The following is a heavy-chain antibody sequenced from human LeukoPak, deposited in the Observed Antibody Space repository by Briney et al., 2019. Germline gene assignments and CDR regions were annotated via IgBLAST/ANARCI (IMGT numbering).Heavy chain of an antibody. J-gene: IGHJ5*02. CDR3: ARDSSRRWFDP. D-gene: IGHD6-13*01. V-gene: IGHV3-49*03. CDR1: GFTFGDYA. Sequence: GGSLRLSCTASGFTFGDYAMSWFRQAPGKGLEWVGFIRSKAYGGTTEYAASVKGRFTISRDDSKSIAYLQMNSLKTEDTAVYYCARDSSRRWFDPWGQGTLVTVSS. CDR2: IRSKAYGGTT.